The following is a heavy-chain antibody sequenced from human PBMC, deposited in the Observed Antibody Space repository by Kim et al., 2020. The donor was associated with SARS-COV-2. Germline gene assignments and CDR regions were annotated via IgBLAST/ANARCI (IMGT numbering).Heavy chain of an antibody. CDR1: GFTFSRYA. CDR3: AKDIVVVVAATLIS. V-gene: IGHV3-23*01. CDR2: ISGSGGST. Sequence: GGSLRLSCAASGFTFSRYAMSWVRQAPGKGLEWVSAISGSGGSTYYADSVKGRFTISRDNSKNTLYLQMNSLRAEDTAVYYCAKDIVVVVAATLISWGQGTLVTVSS. D-gene: IGHD2-15*01. J-gene: IGHJ4*02.